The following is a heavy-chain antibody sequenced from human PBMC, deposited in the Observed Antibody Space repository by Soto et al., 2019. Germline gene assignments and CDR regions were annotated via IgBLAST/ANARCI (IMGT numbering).Heavy chain of an antibody. Sequence: GSLLLAGAASGFTFSSYAMHGVRQAPGKGLEWVAVISYDGSNKYYADSVKGRFTISRDNSKNTLYLQMNSLRAEDTAVYYCATDLDGSGILAYGMDVWGQGTKVTVSS. V-gene: IGHV3-30-3*01. CDR3: ATDLDGSGILAYGMDV. J-gene: IGHJ6*02. CDR2: ISYDGSNK. CDR1: GFTFSSYA. D-gene: IGHD3-10*01.